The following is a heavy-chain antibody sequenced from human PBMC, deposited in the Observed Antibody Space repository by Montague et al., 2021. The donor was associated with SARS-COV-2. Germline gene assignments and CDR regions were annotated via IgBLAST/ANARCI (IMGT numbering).Heavy chain of an antibody. CDR2: IYCSGST. CDR1: GGSISSSSYY. CDR3: ARQSVNYYDSSGYPFDY. V-gene: IGHV4-39*01. J-gene: IGHJ4*02. Sequence: SETLSLTCTVSGGSISSSSYYWGWIRQPPGKGLEWIGSIYCSGSTYYNPSLKSRVTISVDTSKNQFSLKLSSVTAADTAVYYCARQSVNYYDSSGYPFDYWGQGTLVTVSS. D-gene: IGHD3-22*01.